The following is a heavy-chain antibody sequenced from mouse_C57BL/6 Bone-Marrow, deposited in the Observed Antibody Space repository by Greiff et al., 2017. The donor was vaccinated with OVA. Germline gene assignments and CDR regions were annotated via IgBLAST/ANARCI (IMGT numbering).Heavy chain of an antibody. CDR3: VGGFYYYGSSFFAY. J-gene: IGHJ3*01. Sequence: VQLQASGGGLVQPKGSLKLSCAASGFTFNPYAMHWVRQAPGKGLEWVARIRSKSSNYATYYADSVKDRFTISTDDSQSMLYLQMNKLKTEDTAMYYCVGGFYYYGSSFFAYWGQGTLVTVSA. CDR1: GFTFNPYA. CDR2: IRSKSSNYAT. D-gene: IGHD1-1*01. V-gene: IGHV10-3*01.